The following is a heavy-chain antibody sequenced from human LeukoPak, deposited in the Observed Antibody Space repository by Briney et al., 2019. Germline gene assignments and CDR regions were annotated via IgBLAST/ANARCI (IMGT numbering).Heavy chain of an antibody. CDR1: GFTFSDHY. CDR3: GRVYSTTWDGVYIDY. D-gene: IGHD6-13*01. J-gene: IGHJ4*02. CDR2: TREKAKSYTT. V-gene: IGHV3-72*01. Sequence: GGSLRVSRAASGFTFSDHYMDWVRQAPGKGLEWVGRTREKAKSYTTEYAASVKGRFTISRDDSKNSLYLQMNSLETEDTAVYYCGRVYSTTWDGVYIDYWGQATLSSVSS.